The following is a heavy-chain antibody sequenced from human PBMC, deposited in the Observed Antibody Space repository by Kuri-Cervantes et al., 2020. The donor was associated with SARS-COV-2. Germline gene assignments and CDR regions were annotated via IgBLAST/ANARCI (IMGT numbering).Heavy chain of an antibody. CDR2: ISGSSSFT. CDR1: GFSFTAYY. Sequence: GGSLRLSCETSGFSFTAYYVSWIRQIPGGGLECLSFISGSSSFTNSADSVKGRFTISKDNAKTSVYLKMTSLRAEDTALYYCAIDKGRGAFDHWGQGTLVTVSS. CDR3: AIDKGRGAFDH. D-gene: IGHD6-25*01. V-gene: IGHV3-11*06. J-gene: IGHJ4*02.